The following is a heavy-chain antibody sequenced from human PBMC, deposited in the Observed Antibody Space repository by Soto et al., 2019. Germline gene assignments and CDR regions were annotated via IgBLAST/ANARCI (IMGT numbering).Heavy chain of an antibody. J-gene: IGHJ4*02. Sequence: EVQLVESGGGLVQPGGSLRLSCAASGFTFSSYWMSWVRQAPGKGLEWVANIKQDGSEKYYVDSVKGRFTISRDNAKNSLYLQMNSLRAEDTAVYYCARGCSSTSCMWFDYWGQGTLVNVSS. D-gene: IGHD2-2*01. CDR1: GFTFSSYW. V-gene: IGHV3-7*01. CDR3: ARGCSSTSCMWFDY. CDR2: IKQDGSEK.